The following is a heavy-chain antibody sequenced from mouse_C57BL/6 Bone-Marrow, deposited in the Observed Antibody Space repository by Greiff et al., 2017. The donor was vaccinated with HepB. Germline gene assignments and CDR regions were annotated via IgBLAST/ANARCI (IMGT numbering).Heavy chain of an antibody. J-gene: IGHJ1*03. CDR1: GYTFTDYY. Sequence: VQGVESGPELVKPGASVKISCKASGYTFTDYYINWVKQRPGQGLEWIGWIFPGSGSTYYNEKIKGKATLTVDKSSSTAYMLLSSLTSEDSAVYFCARKGITTVVDWYFDVWGTGTTVTVSS. CDR3: ARKGITTVVDWYFDV. D-gene: IGHD1-1*01. V-gene: IGHV1-75*01. CDR2: IFPGSGST.